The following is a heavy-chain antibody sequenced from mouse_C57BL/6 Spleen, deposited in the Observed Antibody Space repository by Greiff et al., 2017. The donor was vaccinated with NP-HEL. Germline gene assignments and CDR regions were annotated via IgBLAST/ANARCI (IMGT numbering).Heavy chain of an antibody. CDR3: TPYSNYFDY. CDR2: IDPETGGT. D-gene: IGHD2-5*01. V-gene: IGHV1-15*01. Sequence: QVQLQQSGAELVRPGASVTLSCKASGYTFTDYEMHWVKQTPVHGLEWIGAIDPETGGTAYNQKFKGKAILTANKSSSTAYMELRSLTSEDSAVYYCTPYSNYFDYWGQGTTLTVSS. CDR1: GYTFTDYE. J-gene: IGHJ2*01.